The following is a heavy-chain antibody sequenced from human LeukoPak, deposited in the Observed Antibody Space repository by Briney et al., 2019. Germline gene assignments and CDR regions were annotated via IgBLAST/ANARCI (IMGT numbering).Heavy chain of an antibody. CDR1: GFTFSNAW. V-gene: IGHV3-15*01. D-gene: IGHD3-16*02. Sequence: GGSLRLSCAASGFTFSNAWMSWVRQAPGKGLEWVGRIKSKTDGGTTDYAAPVKGRFTISRDDSKNTLYLQMNSLKTEDTAVYYCTTDRFIRGYRHYYYYGMDVWGQGTTVTVSS. J-gene: IGHJ6*02. CDR3: TTDRFIRGYRHYYYYGMDV. CDR2: IKSKTDGGTT.